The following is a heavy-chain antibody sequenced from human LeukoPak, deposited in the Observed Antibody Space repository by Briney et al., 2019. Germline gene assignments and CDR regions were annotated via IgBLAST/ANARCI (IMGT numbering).Heavy chain of an antibody. J-gene: IGHJ4*02. CDR3: ARENGYKVFDY. CDR1: GFTFSSYS. Sequence: GGSLRLSCAASGFTFSSYSMNWVRQVPGKGLEWVSSISSSSSYIYYADSVKGRFTISRDNAKNSLYLQMNSLRAEDTAVYYCARENGYKVFDYWGQGTLVTVSS. D-gene: IGHD5-24*01. V-gene: IGHV3-21*01. CDR2: ISSSSSYI.